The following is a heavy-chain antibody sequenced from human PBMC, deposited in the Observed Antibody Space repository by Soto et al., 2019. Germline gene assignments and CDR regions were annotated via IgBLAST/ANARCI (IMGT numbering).Heavy chain of an antibody. CDR3: AKDVVVGATPGLGDYYYYYGMDV. J-gene: IGHJ6*02. D-gene: IGHD1-26*01. CDR2: ISYDGSNK. Sequence: GVSLRLSCAASGFTFSSYGMHWVRQAPGKGLEWVAVISYDGSNKYYADSVKGRFTISRDNSKNTLYLQMNSLRAEDTAVYYCAKDVVVGATPGLGDYYYYYGMDVWGQGTTVTVS. CDR1: GFTFSSYG. V-gene: IGHV3-30*18.